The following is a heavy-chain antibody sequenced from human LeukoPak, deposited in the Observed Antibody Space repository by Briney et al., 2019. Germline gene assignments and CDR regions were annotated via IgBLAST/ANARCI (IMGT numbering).Heavy chain of an antibody. CDR1: GYTFTGYY. D-gene: IGHD2-2*01. J-gene: IGHJ4*02. CDR3: ARGGYCSSTSCYPFDY. CDR2: INPNSGGT. Sequence: ASVKVSCKASGYTFTGYYMHWVRQAPGQGLEWMGWINPNSGGTNYAQKFQGRVTMTRDTSISTAYMELSSLRSEDTAVYYCARGGYCSSTSCYPFDYWGQGTLVTVSS. V-gene: IGHV1-2*02.